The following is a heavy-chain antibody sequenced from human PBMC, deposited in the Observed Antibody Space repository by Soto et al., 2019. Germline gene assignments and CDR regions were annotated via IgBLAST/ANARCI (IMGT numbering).Heavy chain of an antibody. J-gene: IGHJ6*02. CDR3: AIDPYHVLMVNAPNLYGMDV. Sequence: SVKVSCKASGYTFTTYDISWVRQAPGQGLEWMGRISTYNGDTNYPQSLQGRLTMTTDTSTTTAYMELRSLTSDDTAVYYCAIDPYHVLMVNAPNLYGMDVWGQGTTVTVSS. D-gene: IGHD2-8*01. V-gene: IGHV1-18*01. CDR2: ISTYNGDT. CDR1: GYTFTTYD.